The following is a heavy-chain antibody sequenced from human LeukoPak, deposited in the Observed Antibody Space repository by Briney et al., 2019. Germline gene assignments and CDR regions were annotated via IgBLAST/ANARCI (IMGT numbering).Heavy chain of an antibody. CDR2: MYSSGS. J-gene: IGHJ5*02. Sequence: PSETLSLTCTVSGGSISGSSYYLSWIRQTAGKGLEWIGRMYSSGSNYNPSLKSRVTMSIDTSTNQLSLKLSSVTAADTAVYYCARDSGTTGEVKFDPWGQGTLVTVSS. CDR3: ARDSGTTGEVKFDP. V-gene: IGHV4-39*07. D-gene: IGHD3-10*01. CDR1: GGSISGSSYY.